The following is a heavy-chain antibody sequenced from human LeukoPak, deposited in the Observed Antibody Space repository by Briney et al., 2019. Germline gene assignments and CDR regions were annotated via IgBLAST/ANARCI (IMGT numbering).Heavy chain of an antibody. D-gene: IGHD3-10*01. Sequence: EASVKVSCKASGFTFTSYDINWVRQAPGQGLEWMGWMNPNSGNTRYAQKVQGRITMTRDISISTAYMELSSLRSEDTAVYYCARGPTLVRGVIMPDSVGGMDVWGQGTTVTVSS. V-gene: IGHV1-8*01. CDR3: ARGPTLVRGVIMPDSVGGMDV. CDR1: GFTFTSYD. CDR2: MNPNSGNT. J-gene: IGHJ6*02.